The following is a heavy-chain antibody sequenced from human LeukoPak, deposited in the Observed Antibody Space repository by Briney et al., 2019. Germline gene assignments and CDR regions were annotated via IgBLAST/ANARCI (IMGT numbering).Heavy chain of an antibody. D-gene: IGHD6-13*01. V-gene: IGHV1-24*01. Sequence: ASVKVSCKVSGHTLTELSMHWVRQAPGKGLEWMGGFDPEDGETIYAQKFQGRVTMTEDTSTDTAYMELSSLRSEDTAVYYCATDLGGLAASVIDAFDIWGQGTMVTVSS. CDR1: GHTLTELS. CDR3: ATDLGGLAASVIDAFDI. J-gene: IGHJ3*02. CDR2: FDPEDGET.